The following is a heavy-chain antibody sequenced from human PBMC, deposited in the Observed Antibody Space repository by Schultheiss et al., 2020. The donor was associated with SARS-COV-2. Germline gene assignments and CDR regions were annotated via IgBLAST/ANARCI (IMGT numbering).Heavy chain of an antibody. CDR3: ARNGGYVDY. CDR1: GGSFSGYY. J-gene: IGHJ4*02. Sequence: SETLSLTCAVYGGSFSGYYWSWIRQPPGKGLEWIGSIYYSGSTNYNPSLKSRVTISVDTSKNQFSLKLSSVTAADTAVYYCARNGGYVDYWGQGTLVTVSS. D-gene: IGHD3-22*01. V-gene: IGHV4-34*01. CDR2: IYYSGST.